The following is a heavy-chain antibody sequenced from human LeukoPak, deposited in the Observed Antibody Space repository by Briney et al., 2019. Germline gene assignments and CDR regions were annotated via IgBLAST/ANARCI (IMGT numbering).Heavy chain of an antibody. J-gene: IGHJ4*02. CDR1: GFTFDDYA. CDR3: ANWSGYCSSTSCYY. Sequence: PGGSLRLSCAASGFTFDDYAMHWVRQAPGKGLEWVSGISWNSGSIGYADSVKGRFTISRDNSKNTLYLQMNSLRAEDTAVYYCANWSGYCSSTSCYYWGQGTLVTVSS. CDR2: ISWNSGSI. D-gene: IGHD2-2*01. V-gene: IGHV3-9*01.